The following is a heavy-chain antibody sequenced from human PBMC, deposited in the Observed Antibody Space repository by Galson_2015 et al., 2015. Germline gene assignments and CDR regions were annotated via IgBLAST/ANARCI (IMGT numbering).Heavy chain of an antibody. Sequence: YYVDSVKGRFTISRDNSKNTLYLQMNSLRAEDTAEYYCAREAEYSSGWYGSLERRLPDYWGQGTLVTVSS. D-gene: IGHD6-19*01. J-gene: IGHJ4*02. CDR3: AREAEYSSGWYGSLERRLPDY. V-gene: IGHV3-30*03.